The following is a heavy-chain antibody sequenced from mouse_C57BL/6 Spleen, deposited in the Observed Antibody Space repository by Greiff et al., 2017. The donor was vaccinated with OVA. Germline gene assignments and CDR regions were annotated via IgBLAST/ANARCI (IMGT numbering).Heavy chain of an antibody. Sequence: VQLQQPGAELVRPGTSVKLSCKASGYTFTSYWMHWVKQRPGQGLEWIGVIDPSDSYTNYNQKFKGKATLTVDTSSSTAYMQLSSLTSEDSAVYYCARGINGFAYWGQGTLVTVSA. CDR3: ARGINGFAY. V-gene: IGHV1-59*01. CDR2: IDPSDSYT. J-gene: IGHJ3*01. CDR1: GYTFTSYW. D-gene: IGHD2-4*01.